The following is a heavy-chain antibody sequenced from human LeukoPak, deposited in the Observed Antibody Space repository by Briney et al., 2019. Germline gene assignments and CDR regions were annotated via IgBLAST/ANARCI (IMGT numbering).Heavy chain of an antibody. V-gene: IGHV4-30-2*01. J-gene: IGHJ4*02. CDR3: ARVYRSGFDY. CDR2: IYHSGST. D-gene: IGHD2-15*01. CDR1: GGSISSGSYS. Sequence: PSQTLSLTCAVSGGSISSGSYSWSWIRQPPGKGLEWIGYIYHSGSTYYNPSLKSRVTISVDRSKNQFSLKLSSVTAADTAVYYCARVYRSGFDYWGQGTLVTVSS.